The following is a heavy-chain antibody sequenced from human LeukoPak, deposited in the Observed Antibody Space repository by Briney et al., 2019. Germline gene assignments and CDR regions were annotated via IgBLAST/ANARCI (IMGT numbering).Heavy chain of an antibody. CDR2: INTDTGAT. J-gene: IGHJ6*02. V-gene: IGHV1-2*02. CDR1: GYTFTGYY. Sequence: GASVKASCKASGYTFTGYYMHWVRQAPGQGLEWMGWINTDTGATDIAQKFQGRVTMTRDTSISAAYMELSRLRSDDTAVYYCTRDHCSYINCYEDYYYGMDVWGQGTTVTVSS. D-gene: IGHD2-2*01. CDR3: TRDHCSYINCYEDYYYGMDV.